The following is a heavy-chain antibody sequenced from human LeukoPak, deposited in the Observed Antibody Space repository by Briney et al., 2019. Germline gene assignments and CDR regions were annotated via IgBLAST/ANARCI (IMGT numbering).Heavy chain of an antibody. CDR1: GGSISSYY. D-gene: IGHD3-10*01. CDR2: IYYSGST. V-gene: IGHV4-59*01. CDR3: ARVITMVDAFDI. Sequence: SETLSLTCTVSGGSISSYYWSWIRQPPGKGLEWIGYIYYSGSTNYNPSLKSRVTISVDTSKNQFSPKLSSVTAADTAVYYCARVITMVDAFDIWGQGTMVTVSS. J-gene: IGHJ3*02.